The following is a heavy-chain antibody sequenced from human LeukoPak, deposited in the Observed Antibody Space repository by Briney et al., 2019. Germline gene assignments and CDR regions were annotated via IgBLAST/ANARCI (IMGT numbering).Heavy chain of an antibody. Sequence: GGSLRLSCAASGFTFSNYAMRWVRQAPGKELEWVSGISGSGDSTYYADSVKGRFTISRDNSKNTLYLQMNSLRAEDTAVYYCARDMYRGRQREDYYYYYYVDVWGKGTTVTVSS. CDR1: GFTFSNYA. D-gene: IGHD3-10*01. J-gene: IGHJ6*03. CDR3: ARDMYRGRQREDYYYYYYVDV. V-gene: IGHV3-23*01. CDR2: ISGSGDST.